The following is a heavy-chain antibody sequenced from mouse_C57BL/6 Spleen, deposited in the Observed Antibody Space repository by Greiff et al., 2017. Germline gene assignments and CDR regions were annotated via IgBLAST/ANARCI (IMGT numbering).Heavy chain of an antibody. Sequence: QVQMKESGPGLVAPSPSLSITCTVSGFSLTSYSISWVRQPPGKGLEWLGVIWTGGGTNYNSALKSRLSISKDNSKRQVFLKMNRLQTDDTARYYCARNENYYGSSYENFDVWGTGTTVTVSS. CDR3: ARNENYYGSSYENFDV. V-gene: IGHV2-9-1*01. J-gene: IGHJ1*03. CDR2: IWTGGGT. CDR1: GFSLTSYS. D-gene: IGHD1-1*01.